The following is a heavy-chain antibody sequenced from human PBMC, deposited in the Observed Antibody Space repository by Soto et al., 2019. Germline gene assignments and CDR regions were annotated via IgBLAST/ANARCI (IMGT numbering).Heavy chain of an antibody. CDR1: GFTFSSYA. CDR2: ISYDGSNK. D-gene: IGHD2-15*01. V-gene: IGHV3-30-3*01. J-gene: IGHJ4*02. CDR3: ARAPGYCCCGSCCHPRYFDY. Sequence: GSLRLSCAASGFTFSSYAMHWVRQAPGKGLEWVAVISYDGSNKYYADSVKGRFTISRDNSKNTLYLQMNSLRAEDTAVYYCARAPGYCCCGSCCHPRYFDYWCQGILVTVSS.